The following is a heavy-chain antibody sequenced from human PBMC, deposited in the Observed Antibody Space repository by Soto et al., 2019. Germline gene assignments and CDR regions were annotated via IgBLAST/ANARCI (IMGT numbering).Heavy chain of an antibody. CDR3: SLTPQDNFDY. Sequence: SVKVSCKASGGTFSSYAISWVRQAPGQGLEWMGGIIPIFGTANYAQKFQGRVTITADESTSTAYMELSSLRSEDTAVYYCSLTPQDNFDYWGQGTLVTVSS. CDR2: IIPIFGTA. D-gene: IGHD3-16*02. J-gene: IGHJ4*02. CDR1: GGTFSSYA. V-gene: IGHV1-69*13.